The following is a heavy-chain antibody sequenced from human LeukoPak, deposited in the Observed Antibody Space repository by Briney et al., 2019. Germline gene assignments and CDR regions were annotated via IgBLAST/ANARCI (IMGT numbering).Heavy chain of an antibody. CDR1: GLSLTSTGVS. D-gene: IGHD3-16*02. Sequence: SGPTLVNPTQTLTLTCTLSGLSLTSTGVSAGWIRQPPGKALEWLGLIYRDDDKRYSPSLKTRLTITRDISIKQVVLTVTNMHPVDTATYYCAHTSRYTGYYWGQGIMVTVSS. V-gene: IGHV2-5*02. CDR3: AHTSRYTGYY. J-gene: IGHJ4*02. CDR2: IYRDDDK.